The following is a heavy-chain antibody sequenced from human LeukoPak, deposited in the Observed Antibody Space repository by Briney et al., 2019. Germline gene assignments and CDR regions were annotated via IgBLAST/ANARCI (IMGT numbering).Heavy chain of an antibody. CDR2: TSSSSSYI. CDR3: ARAREPQYYYDSGGYADGFDI. D-gene: IGHD3-22*01. V-gene: IGHV3-21*01. J-gene: IGHJ3*02. Sequence: PGGSLRLSCAASGFTFSAYTMNWVRRAPGKGLEWVSSTSSSSSYIYYADSVKGRFTISRDNAKNSLYLQMHSLRADDTAVYNCARAREPQYYYDSGGYADGFDIWGQGTMVTVSS. CDR1: GFTFSAYT.